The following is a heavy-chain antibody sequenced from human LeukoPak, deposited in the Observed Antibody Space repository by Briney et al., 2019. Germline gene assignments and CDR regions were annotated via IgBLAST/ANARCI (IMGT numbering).Heavy chain of an antibody. CDR1: GFTFDDYA. D-gene: IGHD3-22*01. Sequence: GRSLRLSCAASGFTFDDYAMYWVRQAPEKGLEWVSGISWNSGSIGYADSVKGRFTISRDNAKNSLYLQMNSLRAEDTALYYCAKGSGYDSSGYHDYWGQGTLVTVSS. CDR3: AKGSGYDSSGYHDY. V-gene: IGHV3-9*01. CDR2: ISWNSGSI. J-gene: IGHJ4*02.